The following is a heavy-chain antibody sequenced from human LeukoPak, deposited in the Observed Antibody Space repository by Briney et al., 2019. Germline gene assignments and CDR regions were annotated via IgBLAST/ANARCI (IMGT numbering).Heavy chain of an antibody. D-gene: IGHD3-10*01. V-gene: IGHV3-30*04. CDR3: ARVGRRDLLRASSYDY. CDR1: GFTFSSYA. J-gene: IGHJ4*02. Sequence: GSLRLSCAASGFTFSSYAMHWVRQAPGKGLEWVAVISYDGSNKYYADSVKGRFTISRDNSKNTLYLQMNSLRAEDTAVYYCARVGRRDLLRASSYDYWGQGTLVTVSS. CDR2: ISYDGSNK.